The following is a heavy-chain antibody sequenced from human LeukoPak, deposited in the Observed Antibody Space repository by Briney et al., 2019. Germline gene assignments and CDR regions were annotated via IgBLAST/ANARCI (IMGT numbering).Heavy chain of an antibody. CDR2: IYYSGST. D-gene: IGHD4-23*01. CDR3: ARPPTTVVTPDAFDI. Sequence: SETLSLTCTVSGGSISSGDYYWSWIRQPPGKGLEWIGYIYYSGSTYYNPSLKSRVTISVDTSKNQFFLKLSSVTAADTAVYYCARPPTTVVTPDAFDIWGQGTMVTVSS. CDR1: GGSISSGDYY. J-gene: IGHJ3*02. V-gene: IGHV4-30-4*01.